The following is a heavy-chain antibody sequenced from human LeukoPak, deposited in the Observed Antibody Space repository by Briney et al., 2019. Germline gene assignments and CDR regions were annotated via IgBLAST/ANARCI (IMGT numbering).Heavy chain of an antibody. CDR3: ARRGYYDSSGYHEYFQH. D-gene: IGHD3-22*01. CDR2: IYPGDSDT. CDR1: GYSFTSYW. Sequence: GESLKISCKGSGYSFTSYWIGWVRQMPGKGLEWMGIIYPGDSDTSYSPSFQGQVTISADKSISTAYLQWSSLKASDTAMYYCARRGYYDSSGYHEYFQHWGQGTLVTVSS. J-gene: IGHJ1*01. V-gene: IGHV5-51*01.